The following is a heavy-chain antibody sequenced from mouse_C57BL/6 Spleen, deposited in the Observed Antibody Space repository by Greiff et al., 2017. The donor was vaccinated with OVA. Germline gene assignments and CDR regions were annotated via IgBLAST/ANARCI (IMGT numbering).Heavy chain of an antibody. CDR3: ARSQLGNWYFDV. J-gene: IGHJ1*03. CDR2: IDPSDSYT. Sequence: VQLQQPGAELVMPGASVKLSCKASGYTFTSYWMHWVKQRPGQGLEWIGEIDPSDSYTNYNQKFKGKSTLTVDKSSSTAYMQLSSLTSEDSAVYYCARSQLGNWYFDVWGTGTTVTVSS. V-gene: IGHV1-69*01. CDR1: GYTFTSYW. D-gene: IGHD4-1*02.